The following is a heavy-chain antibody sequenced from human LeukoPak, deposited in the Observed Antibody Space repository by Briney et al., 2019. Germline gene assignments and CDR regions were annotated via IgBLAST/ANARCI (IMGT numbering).Heavy chain of an antibody. Sequence: GGSLRLSCAASGFTFSSYAMHWVRQAQGKGLEYVSAISSNGGSTYYANSVKGRFTISRDNSKNTLYLQMGGLRAEDIAVYYCARGRKLDYYYYYYMDVWGKGTTVTVSS. V-gene: IGHV3-64*01. J-gene: IGHJ6*03. CDR3: ARGRKLDYYYYYYMDV. D-gene: IGHD4-23*01. CDR1: GFTFSSYA. CDR2: ISSNGGST.